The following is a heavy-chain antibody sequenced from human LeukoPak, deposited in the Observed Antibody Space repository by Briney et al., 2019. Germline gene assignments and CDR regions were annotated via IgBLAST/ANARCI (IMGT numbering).Heavy chain of an antibody. CDR1: GGSISSYY. D-gene: IGHD6-19*01. CDR2: ISSSGSTI. J-gene: IGHJ4*02. V-gene: IGHV3-11*04. Sequence: LSLTCTVSGGSISSYYWSWIRQPPGKGLEWISYISSSGSTIYYADSEKGRFTISRDNAKNSLYLQMNSLRAEDTAVYYCARDQGAVAGTVDYWGQGTLVTVSS. CDR3: ARDQGAVAGTVDY.